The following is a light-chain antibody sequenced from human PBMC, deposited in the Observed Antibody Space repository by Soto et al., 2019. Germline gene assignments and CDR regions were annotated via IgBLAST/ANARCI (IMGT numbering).Light chain of an antibody. J-gene: IGLJ3*02. CDR3: ASFDDSLRAWV. CDR2: SNN. Sequence: QSVLTQPPSASGAPGQRVTISCSGSSSSIGTNYVYWYQQLPGTAPKLLIYSNNQRPSGVPDRFSGSKSGTSASLAISGLRSEEAADYYCASFDDSLRAWVFGGGTQLTVL. CDR1: SSSIGTNY. V-gene: IGLV1-47*02.